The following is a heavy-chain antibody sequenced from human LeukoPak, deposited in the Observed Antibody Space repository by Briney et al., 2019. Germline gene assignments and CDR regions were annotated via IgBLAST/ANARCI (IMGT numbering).Heavy chain of an antibody. V-gene: IGHV3-23*01. CDR2: ISGSGGST. Sequence: GGSLRLSCAASGFTFSSYAMSWVRQAPGKGLEWVSAISGSGGSTYYADSVKGRFTISRDNSKNTLYLQMNSLRAEDTAVYYCANTGEDGYSPFDYWGQGTLVTVSS. J-gene: IGHJ4*02. CDR3: ANTGEDGYSPFDY. CDR1: GFTFSSYA. D-gene: IGHD5-24*01.